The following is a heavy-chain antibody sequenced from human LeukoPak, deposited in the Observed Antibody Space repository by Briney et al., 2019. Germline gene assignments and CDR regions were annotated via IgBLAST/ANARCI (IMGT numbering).Heavy chain of an antibody. D-gene: IGHD3-10*01. Sequence: GSSVKVSCKASGGTFSSYAISGVRQAPGQGLEWMGGIIPIFGTANYAQKFQGRVTITAEESTSTAYMELSSLRSEDTALYYCASRGHGYPNWFDPWGQGTPVTVSS. J-gene: IGHJ5*02. V-gene: IGHV1-69*01. CDR2: IIPIFGTA. CDR1: GGTFSSYA. CDR3: ASRGHGYPNWFDP.